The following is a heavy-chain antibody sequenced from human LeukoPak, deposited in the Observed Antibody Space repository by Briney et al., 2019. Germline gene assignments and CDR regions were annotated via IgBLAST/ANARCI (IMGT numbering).Heavy chain of an antibody. CDR1: GFIFSSYA. CDR2: ISGSGGGA. D-gene: IGHD3-10*01. Sequence: PGGSLRLSCAASGFIFSSYAMSWVRQGPGKGLEWVSAISGSGGGAYYADYADSVKGRFTISRDSSKNTLHLQMNSLRAEDTAVYYCAKDTGSGRRGQFDYWGQGTLVTVSS. V-gene: IGHV3-23*01. CDR3: AKDTGSGRRGQFDY. J-gene: IGHJ4*02.